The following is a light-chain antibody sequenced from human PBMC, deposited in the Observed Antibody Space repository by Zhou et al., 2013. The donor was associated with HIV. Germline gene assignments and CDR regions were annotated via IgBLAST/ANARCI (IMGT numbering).Light chain of an antibody. V-gene: IGKV1-5*03. CDR3: QQYKTYLALT. CDR1: QSISSW. CDR2: KAS. J-gene: IGKJ4*01. Sequence: DIQMTQSPSTLSASVGDRVTIICRASQSISSWLAWYQQKPGKAPKLLIYKASTLESGVPSRFNGSGSGTEFTLTINSLQPDDFATYYCQQYKTYLALTFGGWDQSGD.